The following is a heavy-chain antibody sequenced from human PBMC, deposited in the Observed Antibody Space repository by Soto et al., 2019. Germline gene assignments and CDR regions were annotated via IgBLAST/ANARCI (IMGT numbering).Heavy chain of an antibody. Sequence: EVQLVESGGALVQPGGSLRLSCAVSGFTFTSYSMSWVRQAPGEGLEWVANIRQDGHENYYVDSVRGRFTISRDNAQNSLYLQMDSLRAEDTAMYYCARDLPGYCSTASCYYYFDFWGQGTLVTVSS. V-gene: IGHV3-7*03. J-gene: IGHJ4*02. CDR1: GFTFTSYS. CDR3: ARDLPGYCSTASCYYYFDF. D-gene: IGHD2-2*01. CDR2: IRQDGHEN.